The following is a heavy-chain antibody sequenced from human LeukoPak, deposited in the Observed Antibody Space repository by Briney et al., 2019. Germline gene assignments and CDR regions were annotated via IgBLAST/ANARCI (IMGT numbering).Heavy chain of an antibody. CDR3: ARGGVTWTFDY. CDR1: SGSISSYY. V-gene: IGHV4-59*01. D-gene: IGHD2-21*02. CDR2: IYYSGST. J-gene: IGHJ4*02. Sequence: SETLSLTCTVSSGSISSYYWSWIRQPPGKGLEWIGYIYYSGSTNYNPSLRSRVTISVDTSKNQFSLKLSSVTAADTAVYYCARGGVTWTFDYWGQGTLVTVSP.